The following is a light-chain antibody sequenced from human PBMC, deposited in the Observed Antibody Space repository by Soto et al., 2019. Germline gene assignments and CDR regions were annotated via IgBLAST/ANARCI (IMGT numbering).Light chain of an antibody. CDR2: EGS. CDR1: SSDVGGYNY. CDR3: SSYTSTSTPVV. Sequence: QPVLTQPASVSGSPGQSITISCTGTSSDVGGYNYVSWYQQHPGKAPKLMIFEGSKRPSGVSNRFSGSKSGNTASLTISGLQAEDEADYYCSSYTSTSTPVVFGGGTKLTVL. V-gene: IGLV2-14*01. J-gene: IGLJ2*01.